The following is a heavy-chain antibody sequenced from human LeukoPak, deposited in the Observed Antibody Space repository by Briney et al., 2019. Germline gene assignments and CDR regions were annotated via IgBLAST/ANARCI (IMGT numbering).Heavy chain of an antibody. CDR1: GDSMSTSY. V-gene: IGHV4-59*01. D-gene: IGHD3-16*01. J-gene: IGHJ4*02. CDR2: FYHSGT. Sequence: PSETLSLTCTVSGDSMSTSYWSWIRQPLEKGLEWIGYFYHSGTDYNPSLKSRVTISGDMSNNQFSLKLSSVTAADTAIYHCARGWRGDHFDYWGQGTLVSVSS. CDR3: ARGWRGDHFDY.